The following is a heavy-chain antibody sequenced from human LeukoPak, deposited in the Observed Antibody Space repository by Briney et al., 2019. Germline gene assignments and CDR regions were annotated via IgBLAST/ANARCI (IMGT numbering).Heavy chain of an antibody. V-gene: IGHV4-4*07. CDR1: GGSISSYY. J-gene: IGHJ4*02. D-gene: IGHD3-16*01. CDR2: IYTSGST. Sequence: SETLSLTCAVSGGSISSYYWSWIRQPAGKGLEWIGRIYTSGSTNYNPSLKSRVTMSVDTSKSQFSLKLSSVTAADTAVYYCAGWTGGSGPFDYWGQGTLVTVSS. CDR3: AGWTGGSGPFDY.